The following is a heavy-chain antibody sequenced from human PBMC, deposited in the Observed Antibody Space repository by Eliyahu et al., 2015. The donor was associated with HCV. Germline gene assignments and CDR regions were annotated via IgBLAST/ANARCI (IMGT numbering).Heavy chain of an antibody. Sequence: VAVIWYDGSNKYYADSVKGRFTISRDNSKTTLYLQMSSLRAEDTAVYYCARDVGGIAAAGTLGWFDPWGQGTLVTVSS. V-gene: IGHV3-33*01. D-gene: IGHD6-13*01. CDR3: ARDVGGIAAAGTLGWFDP. J-gene: IGHJ5*02. CDR2: IWYDGSNK.